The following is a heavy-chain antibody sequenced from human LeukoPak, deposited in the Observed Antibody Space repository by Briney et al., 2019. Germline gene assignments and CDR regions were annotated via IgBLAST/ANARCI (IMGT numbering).Heavy chain of an antibody. CDR1: GFTFSNYA. CDR2: MTSDGRT. CDR3: ANVGVAAASPPFYLDV. J-gene: IGHJ6*03. Sequence: GGSLRLSCAASGFTFSNYAMVWVRQAPGKGLDWVSAMTSDGRTFYADSVRGRVTISRDNSENTLYLQMNSLGAEDTAEYFCANVGVAAASPPFYLDVWGKGTTVTVSS. V-gene: IGHV3-23*01. D-gene: IGHD2-2*01.